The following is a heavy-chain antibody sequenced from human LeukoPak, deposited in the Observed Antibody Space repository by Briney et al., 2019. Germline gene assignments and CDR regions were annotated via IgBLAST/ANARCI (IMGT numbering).Heavy chain of an antibody. CDR3: AKQIDSSGYYSHFDY. D-gene: IGHD3-22*01. J-gene: IGHJ4*02. Sequence: GGSLRLSCAASGFTFSSYGMHWVRQAPGKGLERVAVISYDGSNKYYADSVKGRFTISRDNSKNTLYLQMNSLRAEDTAVYYCAKQIDSSGYYSHFDYWGQGTLVTVSS. CDR2: ISYDGSNK. V-gene: IGHV3-30*18. CDR1: GFTFSSYG.